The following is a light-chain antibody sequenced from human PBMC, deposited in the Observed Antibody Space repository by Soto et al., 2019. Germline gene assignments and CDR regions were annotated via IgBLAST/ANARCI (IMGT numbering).Light chain of an antibody. J-gene: IGKJ2*01. CDR2: DVS. V-gene: IGKV1-8*01. CDR1: HSIGTL. Sequence: AIRMTQSPSSFSASTGDRVTITCRASHSIGTLMAWYQQTPGKAPKVIIYDVSNLDSGAPSRFSGSGSGTEFTLTISALHPEDFATYYCQEYYTFSFTIGQGTRL. CDR3: QEYYTFSFT.